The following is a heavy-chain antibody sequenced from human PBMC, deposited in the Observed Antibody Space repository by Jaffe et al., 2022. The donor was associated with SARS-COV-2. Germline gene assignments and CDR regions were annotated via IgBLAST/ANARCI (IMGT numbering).Heavy chain of an antibody. CDR2: ITDIGGGT. V-gene: IGHV3-23*01. Sequence: EVQLLESGGGLVQPGGSLRLSCAASGFTLSGYVMTWVRQAPGKGLEWVSSITDIGGGTYYAESVKGRVTISRDNLKNTLYVQMNSLTAEDTAIYYCAKGRASSGSSWYFHLWGRGTLVTVSS. D-gene: IGHD6-19*01. CDR1: GFTLSGYV. J-gene: IGHJ2*01. CDR3: AKGRASSGSSWYFHL.